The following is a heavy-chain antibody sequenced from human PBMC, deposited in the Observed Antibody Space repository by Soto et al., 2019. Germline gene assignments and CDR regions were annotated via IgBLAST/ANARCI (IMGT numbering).Heavy chain of an antibody. J-gene: IGHJ4*02. V-gene: IGHV4-59*01. CDR2: IYYSGST. D-gene: IGHD4-17*01. Sequence: SETLSLTCTVAGDYMTSFHWSWIRQPPGKGLEWIGYIYYSGSTTYNPSLKGRVTMSIDTSKNQFFLRLHSLTAADTAVYFCARAGQTVPNFDYWGQGALVTVSS. CDR1: GDYMTSFH. CDR3: ARAGQTVPNFDY.